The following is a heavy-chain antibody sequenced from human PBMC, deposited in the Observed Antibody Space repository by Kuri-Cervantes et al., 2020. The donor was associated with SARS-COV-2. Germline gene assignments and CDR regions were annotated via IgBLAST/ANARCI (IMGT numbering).Heavy chain of an antibody. CDR1: GYTLTSYG. CDR3: ASFTLDLPYSSSWKNFDY. V-gene: IGHV1-18*01. J-gene: IGHJ4*02. CDR2: ICAYNGNT. D-gene: IGHD6-13*01. Sequence: ASVKVSRKASGYTLTSYGISWVRQAPGQGLEWMGWICAYNGNTNYAQKLQGRVTMTTDTSTSTAYMELRSLRSDDTAVYYCASFTLDLPYSSSWKNFDYWGQGTLVTVSS.